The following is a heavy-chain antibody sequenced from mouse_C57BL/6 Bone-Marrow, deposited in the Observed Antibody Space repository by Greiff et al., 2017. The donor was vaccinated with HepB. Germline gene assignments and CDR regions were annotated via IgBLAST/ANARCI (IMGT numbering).Heavy chain of an antibody. V-gene: IGHV1-64*01. Sequence: QVQLQQPGAELVQPGASVKLSCKASGYTFTSYWMHWVKQRPGQGLEWIGMIHPNSGSTNYNEKFKSKATLTVDKSSSTAYMQLSSLTSEDSAVYYCTTYDDPDYFDYWGQGTTLTVSS. D-gene: IGHD2-4*01. CDR1: GYTFTSYW. CDR3: TTYDDPDYFDY. CDR2: IHPNSGST. J-gene: IGHJ2*01.